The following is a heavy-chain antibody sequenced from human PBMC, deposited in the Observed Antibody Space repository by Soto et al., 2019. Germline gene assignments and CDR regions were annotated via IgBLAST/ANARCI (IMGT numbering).Heavy chain of an antibody. Sequence: EVQLVESGGGLVKPGGSLRLSCAASGFTFSNAWINWVRQAPGKGLEWVGRIKSKTNGGTTDYAAPVKGRFAISRDDSNNMVYLQMNSLKIEDPAVYYCTTDSYITMIGVRFDYWGHGTLVTVSS. J-gene: IGHJ4*01. CDR3: TTDSYITMIGVRFDY. D-gene: IGHD3-22*01. CDR1: GFTFSNAW. CDR2: IKSKTNGGTT. V-gene: IGHV3-15*07.